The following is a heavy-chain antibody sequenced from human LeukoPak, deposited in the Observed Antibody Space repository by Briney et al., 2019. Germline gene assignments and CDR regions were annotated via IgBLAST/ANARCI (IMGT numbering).Heavy chain of an antibody. J-gene: IGHJ4*02. Sequence: PGGSRRLSWAASGFTFSSFGMHWVRQAQGKGLEGGAFLRYDGSNKYYADSVKGRFIISRDNSRNTLYFQMNSLRAEDTAVYYCAKLVVVIGTTDYFDYWGQGTLVTVSS. CDR1: GFTFSSFG. CDR2: LRYDGSNK. V-gene: IGHV3-30*02. D-gene: IGHD2-21*01. CDR3: AKLVVVIGTTDYFDY.